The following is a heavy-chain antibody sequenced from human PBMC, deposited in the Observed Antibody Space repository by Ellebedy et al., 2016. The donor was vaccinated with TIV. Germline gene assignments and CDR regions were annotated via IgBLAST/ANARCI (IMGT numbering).Heavy chain of an antibody. CDR1: GDSISRSTYY. Sequence: SETLSLTCTVSGDSISRSTYYWGWIRQPPGKGLEWIGTIYYSGSTYYNPSHKSRVTISVDTSKNQFSLKLNSVTAADTAVYYCARWFGELLYVRWFDPWGQGTLVTVSS. D-gene: IGHD3-10*01. V-gene: IGHV4-39*01. CDR2: IYYSGST. J-gene: IGHJ5*02. CDR3: ARWFGELLYVRWFDP.